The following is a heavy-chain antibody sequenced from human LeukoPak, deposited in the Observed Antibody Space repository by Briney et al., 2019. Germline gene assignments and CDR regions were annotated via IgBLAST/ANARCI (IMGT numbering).Heavy chain of an antibody. CDR3: ARVGSPDSENGGWKLFFDY. Sequence: ASVKVSCKASGYRFSNYGITWVRQAPGQGLECMGWISAYNGDTNYAQNFQGRLTMTTDTSTNTAYMELRSLRSDDTAVYYCARVGSPDSENGGWKLFFDYWGQGTLVTVSS. J-gene: IGHJ4*02. D-gene: IGHD6-19*01. CDR2: ISAYNGDT. CDR1: GYRFSNYG. V-gene: IGHV1-18*01.